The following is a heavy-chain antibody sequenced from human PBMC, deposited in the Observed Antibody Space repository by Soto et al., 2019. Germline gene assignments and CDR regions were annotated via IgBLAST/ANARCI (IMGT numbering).Heavy chain of an antibody. V-gene: IGHV1-18*04. CDR1: GYTFTTYY. D-gene: IGHD3-9*01. CDR3: ARLLTEGATFREDAFDL. J-gene: IGHJ3*01. CDR2: ISTFNGKT. Sequence: QVQLVQSGAEVKKPGASVKVSCKASGYTFTTYYMHWVRQAPGQGLEWMGWISTFNGKTDYAQKFQGRVTMTADTITSTVHMELRSLRSDDTGVYYCARLLTEGATFREDAFDLWGPGTKVTVSS.